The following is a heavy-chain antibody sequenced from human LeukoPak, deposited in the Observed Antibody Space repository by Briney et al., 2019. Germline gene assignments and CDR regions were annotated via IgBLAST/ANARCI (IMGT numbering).Heavy chain of an antibody. Sequence: SETLSLTCTVSGGSISSSYYYWGWIRQPPGKGLEWIGSIFYSGSTYYNPSLKSRVTISLDTSKNQFSLRLSSVTAADTAVYYCARHSAVTAFIFDYWGQGTLVTVSS. J-gene: IGHJ4*02. CDR1: GGSISSSYYY. CDR2: IFYSGST. D-gene: IGHD4-17*01. V-gene: IGHV4-39*01. CDR3: ARHSAVTAFIFDY.